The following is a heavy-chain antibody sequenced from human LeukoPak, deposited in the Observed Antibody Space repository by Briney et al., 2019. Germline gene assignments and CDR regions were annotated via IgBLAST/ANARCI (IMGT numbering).Heavy chain of an antibody. CDR2: IKSKTDGGTT. CDR1: GFTFSNAW. Sequence: GGSLRLSCAASGFTFSNAWMSWVRQAPGKGLEWVGRIKSKTDGGTTDYAAPVKGRFTISRDDSKNTLYLQMNSLKTEDTAVYYCTPDAGSSWYGHYYYYMDVWGKGTTVTVSS. V-gene: IGHV3-15*01. J-gene: IGHJ6*03. CDR3: TPDAGSSWYGHYYYYMDV. D-gene: IGHD6-13*01.